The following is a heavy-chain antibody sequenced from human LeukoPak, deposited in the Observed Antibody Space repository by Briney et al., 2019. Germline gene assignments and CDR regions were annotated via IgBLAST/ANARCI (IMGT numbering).Heavy chain of an antibody. Sequence: GGSLRLSCAASGFPFSSYGMSWVRQAPGKGLEWVSGISGSGTSTYFADSVKGRFTISRDNSKNTLYLQMNSLRAEDTAVYYCARDRYGWAPDYWGQGTLVTISS. J-gene: IGHJ4*02. CDR1: GFPFSSYG. CDR3: ARDRYGWAPDY. V-gene: IGHV3-23*01. CDR2: ISGSGTST. D-gene: IGHD3-10*01.